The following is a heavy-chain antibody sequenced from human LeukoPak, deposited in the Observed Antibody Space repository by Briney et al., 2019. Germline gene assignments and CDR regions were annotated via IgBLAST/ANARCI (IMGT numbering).Heavy chain of an antibody. CDR2: INTITGNP. CDR1: QHTYTRYA. V-gene: IGHV7-4-1*02. Sequence: GAPVKVSCKPSQHTYTRYAMNWWRQAAGQEVKGLRWINTITGNPTYAQGFTGRIVFSLDTSVSTAYLQISSLKAEDTAVYYCARDRAPTPVAVAGTESGYWGQGTLVTVSS. D-gene: IGHD6-19*01. CDR3: ARDRAPTPVAVAGTESGY. J-gene: IGHJ4*02.